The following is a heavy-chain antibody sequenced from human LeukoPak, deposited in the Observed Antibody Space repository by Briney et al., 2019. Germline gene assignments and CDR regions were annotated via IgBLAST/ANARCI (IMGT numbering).Heavy chain of an antibody. V-gene: IGHV3-7*01. CDR1: GFTFGGYW. D-gene: IGHD6-6*01. CDR2: IKDDGSDK. Sequence: PGGSLRLSCGASGFTFGGYWMYWTRQAPGKGLEWVANIKDDGSDKNYADSVKGRFTISRDNAKNSLYLQMNSLRAEDTAVYYCARDGVSSSPDFDYWGQGTLVTVS. J-gene: IGHJ4*02. CDR3: ARDGVSSSPDFDY.